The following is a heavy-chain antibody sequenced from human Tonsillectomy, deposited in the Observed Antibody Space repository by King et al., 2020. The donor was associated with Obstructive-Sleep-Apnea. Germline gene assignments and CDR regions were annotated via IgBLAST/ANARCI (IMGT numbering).Heavy chain of an antibody. CDR1: GFTFSSCA. V-gene: IGHV3-30*04. CDR3: ARDSIGEHYSNNWFDP. J-gene: IGHJ5*02. Sequence: VQLVESGGGVVQPGRSLRLSCAASGFTFSSCAMHWVRQAPGKGLEWVGVISYNGSNKYYADSVKGRFTISRDNSKNTLYLQMNSLRAEDTAVYYCARDSIGEHYSNNWFDPWGQGTLVTVSS. D-gene: IGHD4-11*01. CDR2: ISYNGSNK.